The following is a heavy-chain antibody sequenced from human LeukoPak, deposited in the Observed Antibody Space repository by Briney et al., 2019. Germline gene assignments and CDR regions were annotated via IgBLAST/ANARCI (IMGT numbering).Heavy chain of an antibody. J-gene: IGHJ4*02. Sequence: GASVNVSCKASGYSFTSYYIHWVRQAPGQGLEWMGILNPSVGSTTYEQKLQGRVTMTRDTSTGTVYMELSSLRFEDSAVYYCVRAGEIVGATVNQKGTIDYWGQGTLVTASS. CDR2: LNPSVGST. V-gene: IGHV1-46*01. CDR1: GYSFTSYY. CDR3: VRAGEIVGATVNQKGTIDY. D-gene: IGHD1-26*01.